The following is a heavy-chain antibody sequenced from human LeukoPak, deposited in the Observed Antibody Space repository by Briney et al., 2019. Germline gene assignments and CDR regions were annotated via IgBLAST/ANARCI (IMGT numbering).Heavy chain of an antibody. CDR2: INPNSGGT. J-gene: IGHJ5*02. CDR3: ARARPIFRGAASNWFDP. D-gene: IGHD3-10*01. Sequence: ASVKVSCKASGYTFTGHYMHWVRQAPGQGLEWMGWINPNSGGTNYAQKFQGRVTMTRDTSISTAYMELSRLRSDDTAVYYCARARPIFRGAASNWFDPWGQGTLVTVSS. CDR1: GYTFTGHY. V-gene: IGHV1-2*02.